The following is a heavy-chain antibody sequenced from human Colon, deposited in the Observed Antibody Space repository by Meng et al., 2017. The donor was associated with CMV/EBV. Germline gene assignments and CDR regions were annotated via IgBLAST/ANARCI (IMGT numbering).Heavy chain of an antibody. J-gene: IGHJ4*02. CDR3: AKSRSSTPGIVDD. CDR2: IYDTGIT. V-gene: IGHV4-61*08. D-gene: IGHD2/OR15-2a*01. Sequence: QVQLQESGPGLVTPSETLYLTCIVSGVSVTSGAYHWSWIRQSPGKGLEWIGYIYDTGITIYNPSLKSRVTIFLETSKNQFSLNLNSMTTADTAVYYCAKSRSSTPGIVDDWGQGTLVTVSS. CDR1: GVSVTSGAYH.